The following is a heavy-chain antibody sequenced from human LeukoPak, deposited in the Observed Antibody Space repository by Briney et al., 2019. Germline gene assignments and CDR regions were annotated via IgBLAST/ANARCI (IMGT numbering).Heavy chain of an antibody. J-gene: IGHJ3*02. CDR2: IYYSGST. Sequence: PSETLSLTCNVSGASISSSSYYWDWIRQPPGKGLEWIGSIYYSGSTYFNPSLESRVIISIDTSKSEFSLKLSSVTAADTAVYYCARPSTTVTPKAFDIWGQGTMVTVSS. CDR3: ARPSTTVTPKAFDI. CDR1: GASISSSSYY. V-gene: IGHV4-39*01. D-gene: IGHD4-17*01.